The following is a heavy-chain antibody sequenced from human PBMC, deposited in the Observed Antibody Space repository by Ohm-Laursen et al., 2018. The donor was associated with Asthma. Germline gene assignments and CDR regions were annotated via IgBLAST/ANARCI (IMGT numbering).Heavy chain of an antibody. J-gene: IGHJ6*02. Sequence: SETLSLTCTVSGASVSSGSYYWSWIRQPPGKGLEWIGFIHSSGTTNYNPSLRSRVTISADSSKSQFSLKLTSVTAADTAVYYCGRAATGSTGGMNVWGQGTTVTVSS. CDR2: IHSSGTT. V-gene: IGHV4-61*01. CDR3: GRAATGSTGGMNV. CDR1: GASVSSGSYY. D-gene: IGHD1-1*01.